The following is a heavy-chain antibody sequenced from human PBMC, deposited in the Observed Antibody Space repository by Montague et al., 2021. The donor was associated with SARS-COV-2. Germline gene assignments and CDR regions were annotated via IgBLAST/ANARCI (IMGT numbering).Heavy chain of an antibody. CDR3: ARGRDSGTYFGTKYYFQYGLDV. D-gene: IGHD3-10*01. J-gene: IGHJ6*02. Sequence: SETLSLTCDFSDGSVSAYFWSWVRQLPGKGLEWIGQVDRSGTAHXXPSLQSRLTLSVDTSNNQVSLNLTSVTATDTATYYRARGRDSGTYFGTKYYFQYGLDVWGQGTTVTVSS. CDR1: DGSVSAYF. CDR2: VDRSGTA. V-gene: IGHV4-34*01.